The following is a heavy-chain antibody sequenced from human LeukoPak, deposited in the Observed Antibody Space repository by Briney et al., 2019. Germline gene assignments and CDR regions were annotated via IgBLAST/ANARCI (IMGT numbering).Heavy chain of an antibody. D-gene: IGHD3-3*01. CDR1: GGSISSYY. CDR3: ARGGRTIFGVVIYGHPFDY. J-gene: IGHJ4*02. CDR2: IYYSGST. Sequence: SETLSLTCTVSGGSISSYYWSWIRQPPGKGLEWIGYIYYSGSTNYNPSLKSRVTISVDTSKNQFSLKLSSVTAADTAVYYCARGGRTIFGVVIYGHPFDYWGQGTLVTVSS. V-gene: IGHV4-59*12.